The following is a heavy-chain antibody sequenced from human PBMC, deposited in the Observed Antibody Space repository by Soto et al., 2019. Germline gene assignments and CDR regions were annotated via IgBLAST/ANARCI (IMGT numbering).Heavy chain of an antibody. Sequence: ASVKVSCKVSGYTLTELSMHWVRQAPGKGLEWMGGFDPEDGETIYAQKFQGRVTMTEDTSTDTAYMELSSLRSEDTAVYYCATTKKDVRMGISVAFDIWGQGTMVTVSS. CDR3: ATTKKDVRMGISVAFDI. CDR2: FDPEDGET. CDR1: GYTLTELS. D-gene: IGHD7-27*01. V-gene: IGHV1-24*01. J-gene: IGHJ3*02.